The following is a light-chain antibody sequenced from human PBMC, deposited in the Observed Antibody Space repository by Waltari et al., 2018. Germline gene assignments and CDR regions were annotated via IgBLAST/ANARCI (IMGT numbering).Light chain of an antibody. V-gene: IGKV1-12*01. CDR1: QAISSW. CDR3: QQFDTFPLT. J-gene: IGKJ5*01. CDR2: AAS. Sequence: DIQMTQSPSSVSASVGDRVTITCRASQAISSWLAWYQQKPGKAPKLLIYAASILQSGVPSRFSGSGFGTDFTLTISSLQPEDFATYFCQQFDTFPLTFGQGTRLEIK.